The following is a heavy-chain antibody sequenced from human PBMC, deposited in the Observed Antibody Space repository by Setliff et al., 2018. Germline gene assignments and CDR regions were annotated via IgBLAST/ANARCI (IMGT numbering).Heavy chain of an antibody. CDR1: GGTFSSYA. D-gene: IGHD1-26*01. CDR2: IIPIFGTA. V-gene: IGHV1-69*13. J-gene: IGHJ4*02. Sequence: SVKVSCKASGGTFSSYAISWVRQAPGQGLEWMGRIIPIFGTANYAQKFQGRVTITADESTSTAYMELSSLRSEDTAVYYCARVSRTIVAARGFDYWGQVTLFTVSS. CDR3: ARVSRTIVAARGFDY.